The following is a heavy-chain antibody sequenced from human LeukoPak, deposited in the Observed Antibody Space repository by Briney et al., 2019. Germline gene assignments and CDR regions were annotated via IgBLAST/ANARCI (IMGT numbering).Heavy chain of an antibody. CDR1: GFTFSSYS. V-gene: IGHV3-21*01. D-gene: IGHD2-15*01. J-gene: IGHJ4*02. Sequence: GGSLRLSCAASGFTFSSYSMNWVRQAPGKGLEWVSSTSSSSSYIYYADSVKGRFTISRDNAKNSLYLQMNSLRAEDTAVYYCARDLLGYCSGGSCYFNSWGQGTLVTVSS. CDR3: ARDLLGYCSGGSCYFNS. CDR2: TSSSSSYI.